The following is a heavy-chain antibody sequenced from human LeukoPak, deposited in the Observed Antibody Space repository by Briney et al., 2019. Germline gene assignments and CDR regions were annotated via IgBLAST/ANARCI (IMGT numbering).Heavy chain of an antibody. Sequence: GASVRVSCKASGFTFTGYYVHWLRQAPGQGLEWVGWMYFNSGATRYAPKFQGRVTMTRDTSISTAYMELSSLRPDDTAMYYCAREGSSGQDWYAFDVWGQETMVTVSS. CDR3: AREGSSGQDWYAFDV. CDR1: GFTFTGYY. CDR2: MYFNSGAT. D-gene: IGHD5-12*01. V-gene: IGHV1-2*02. J-gene: IGHJ3*01.